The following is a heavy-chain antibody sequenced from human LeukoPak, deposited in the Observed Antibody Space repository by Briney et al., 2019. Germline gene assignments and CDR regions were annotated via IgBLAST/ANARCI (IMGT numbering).Heavy chain of an antibody. CDR1: GFSVSGNY. V-gene: IGHV3-21*01. Sequence: GGSLRLSCVPSGFSVSGNYMTWVRQAPGKGLEWVSSISSSSSYIYYAGSVKGRFTISRDNAKNSLYLQMNSLRAEDTAVYYCARVSAEQVVTAILGRIDYWGQGTLVTVSS. CDR3: ARVSAEQVVTAILGRIDY. D-gene: IGHD2-21*02. J-gene: IGHJ4*01. CDR2: ISSSSSYI.